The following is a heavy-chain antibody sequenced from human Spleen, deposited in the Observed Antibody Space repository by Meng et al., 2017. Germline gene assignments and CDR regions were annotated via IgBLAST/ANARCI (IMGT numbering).Heavy chain of an antibody. CDR1: GDSVSGNSAA. J-gene: IGHJ4*02. D-gene: IGHD6-19*01. V-gene: IGHV6-1*01. Sequence: QVQLQQSGPGLVEPSQTLSTTCAISGDSVSGNSAAWNWIRQSPSRGLEWLGRTYYRSEWYNDYAVSVQGRITINADTSMNQFSLQLNSVTPEDTAVYYCAHGWAFDYWGQGTLVTVSS. CDR3: AHGWAFDY. CDR2: TYYRSEWYN.